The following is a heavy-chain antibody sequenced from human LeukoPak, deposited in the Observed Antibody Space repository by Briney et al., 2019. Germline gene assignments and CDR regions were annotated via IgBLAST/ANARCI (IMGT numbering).Heavy chain of an antibody. CDR1: GYTLTELS. J-gene: IGHJ5*02. CDR3: ATPPITIFGVVRGGWFDP. D-gene: IGHD3-3*01. Sequence: SVKVSCKVSGYTLTELSMHWVRQAPGKGLEWMGGFDPEDGETIYAQKFQGRVTMTEDTSTDTAYMELSSLRSEDTAVYYCATPPITIFGVVRGGWFDPWGQGTLVTVSS. CDR2: FDPEDGET. V-gene: IGHV1-24*01.